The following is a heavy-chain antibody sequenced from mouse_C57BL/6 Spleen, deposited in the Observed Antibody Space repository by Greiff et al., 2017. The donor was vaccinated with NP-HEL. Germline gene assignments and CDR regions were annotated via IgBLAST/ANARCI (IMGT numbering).Heavy chain of an antibody. CDR1: GYTFTDYY. Sequence: VQLQQSGPELVKPGASVKISCKASGYTFTDYYMNWVKQSHGKSLEWIGDINPNNGGTSYNQKFKGKATLTVDKSSSTAYMELRSLTSEDSAVYYCARGGYDYDGGDYWGQGTTLTVSS. V-gene: IGHV1-26*01. CDR2: INPNNGGT. CDR3: ARGGYDYDGGDY. J-gene: IGHJ2*01. D-gene: IGHD2-4*01.